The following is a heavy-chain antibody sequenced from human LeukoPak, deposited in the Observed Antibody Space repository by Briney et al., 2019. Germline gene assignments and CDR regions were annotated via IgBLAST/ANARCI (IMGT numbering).Heavy chain of an antibody. CDR2: IRSKAYGGTT. CDR3: TRVRSSWYYFDY. CDR1: GFTFGDYA. J-gene: IGHJ4*02. Sequence: GRSLRLSCTASGFTFGDYAMSWVRQAPGKGLEWVGFIRSKAYGGTTEYAASVKGRFTISRDDSKSIAYLQLNSLRTEDTAVYYWTRVRSSWYYFDYWGQGPRSPSPQ. D-gene: IGHD6-13*01. V-gene: IGHV3-49*04.